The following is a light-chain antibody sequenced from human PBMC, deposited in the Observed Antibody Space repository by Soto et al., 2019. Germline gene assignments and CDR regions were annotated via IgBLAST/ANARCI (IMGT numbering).Light chain of an antibody. CDR3: HHYATDT. CDR1: QSIRNIY. J-gene: IGKJ2*01. Sequence: TQSPGTLSLSPGERATLSCRASQSIRNIYLAWYQQKPGQAPRLIIYSTSSRATGIPDRFSGSGSGTDFTLTISRLEPEDLGVFYCHHYATDTFGQGTKLE. V-gene: IGKV3-20*01. CDR2: STS.